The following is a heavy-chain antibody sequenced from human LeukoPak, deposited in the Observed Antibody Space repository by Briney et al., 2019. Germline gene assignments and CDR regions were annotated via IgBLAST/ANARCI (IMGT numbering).Heavy chain of an antibody. Sequence: GASVKVSCKASGYTFTCYYMHWVRQAPGQGLERMGRINPNSGGTNYAQKFQGRVTMTRDTSISTAYMELSRLRSDDTAVYYCARDLGQWLTNWFDPWGQGTLVTVSS. J-gene: IGHJ5*02. V-gene: IGHV1-2*06. CDR2: INPNSGGT. CDR3: ARDLGQWLTNWFDP. CDR1: GYTFTCYY. D-gene: IGHD6-19*01.